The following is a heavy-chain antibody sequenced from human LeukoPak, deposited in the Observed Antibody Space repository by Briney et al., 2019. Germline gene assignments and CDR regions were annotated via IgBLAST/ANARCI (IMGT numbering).Heavy chain of an antibody. Sequence: SETLSLTCTVSGASISSYYWSWIRQLPGKGLEWIGHIYYSGSTNYNPSLKSRVTISVDTSKNQFSLKLSSMTAADTAMYYCARDRGSYYAFDIWGQGTMVTVSS. J-gene: IGHJ3*02. CDR2: IYYSGST. D-gene: IGHD1-1*01. V-gene: IGHV4-59*01. CDR1: GASISSYY. CDR3: ARDRGSYYAFDI.